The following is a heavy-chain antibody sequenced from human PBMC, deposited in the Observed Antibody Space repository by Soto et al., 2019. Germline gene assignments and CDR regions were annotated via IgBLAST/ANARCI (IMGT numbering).Heavy chain of an antibody. CDR1: GGSMSGYY. CDR3: ARSIAFPSSHIDH. Sequence: NPTETLSLTCRVSGGSMSGYYWSWIRQAPGKGLEWIGYVYYTGSTNYNPSLQSRVTISVDTSNKQFFLSLRLVTAADTAVYFCARSIAFPSSHIDHWGQVIRLTFSS. J-gene: IGHJ4*02. V-gene: IGHV4-59*01. CDR2: VYYTGST. D-gene: IGHD6-6*01.